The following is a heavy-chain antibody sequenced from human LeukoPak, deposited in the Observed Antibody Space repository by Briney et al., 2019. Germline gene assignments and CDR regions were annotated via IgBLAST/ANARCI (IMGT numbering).Heavy chain of an antibody. V-gene: IGHV3-43*01. CDR2: ISWDGGST. CDR3: AKGSSISGSFEPYYFDY. J-gene: IGHJ4*02. Sequence: QPGGSLRLSCAASGFTFDDYTMHWVRQAPGKGLEWVSLISWDGGSTYYADSVKGRFTISRDNSKNSLYLQMNSLRTEDTALYHCAKGSSISGSFEPYYFDYWGQGTLVTVSS. D-gene: IGHD1-26*01. CDR1: GFTFDDYT.